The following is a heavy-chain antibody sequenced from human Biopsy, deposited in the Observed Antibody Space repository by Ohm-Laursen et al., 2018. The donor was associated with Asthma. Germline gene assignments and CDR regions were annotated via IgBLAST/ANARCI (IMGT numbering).Heavy chain of an antibody. CDR3: AGFCSGGNCPDH. Sequence: TLSLTCTVSGVSIRSYYWTWIRQPPGKGLEWIGNIHYSGSTYSNPSLKSRVTISVDTSKKQISLRLSSVIAADTAVYYCAGFCSGGNCPDHWGQGTLVTVSS. CDR1: GVSIRSYY. CDR2: IHYSGST. V-gene: IGHV4-59*01. D-gene: IGHD2-15*01. J-gene: IGHJ4*02.